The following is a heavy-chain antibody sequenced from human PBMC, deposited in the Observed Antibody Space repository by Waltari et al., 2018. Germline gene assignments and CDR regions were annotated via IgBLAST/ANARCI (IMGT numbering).Heavy chain of an antibody. CDR3: ARGDSSGWLFDY. CDR1: GFTLSTNW. Sequence: EVQLVESGGGLVQPGGFLRLSCEASGFTLSTNWMGCVRQAPGKGLEWVANIVPDGSRNNYVDSVKCRFTISRDNAKNSLSLQMNSLGVEDTAVYYCARGDSSGWLFDYWGQGTLVTVSS. J-gene: IGHJ4*02. CDR2: IVPDGSRN. V-gene: IGHV3-7*01. D-gene: IGHD6-19*01.